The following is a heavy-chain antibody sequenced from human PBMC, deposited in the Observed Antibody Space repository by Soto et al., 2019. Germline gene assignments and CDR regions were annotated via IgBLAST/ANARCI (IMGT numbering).Heavy chain of an antibody. Sequence: EVQLLESGGGLVQPGGSLRLSCAASGFTFSSYAMSWVRQAPRKGLEWVSAISGSGGSTYYADPVKGRFTISRDNSTKTLYLQMNSMRAEDTAVYYCAKAVTDDDYMDVWGKGTTVTVSS. CDR1: GFTFSSYA. J-gene: IGHJ6*03. V-gene: IGHV3-23*01. D-gene: IGHD2-21*02. CDR2: ISGSGGST. CDR3: AKAVTDDDYMDV.